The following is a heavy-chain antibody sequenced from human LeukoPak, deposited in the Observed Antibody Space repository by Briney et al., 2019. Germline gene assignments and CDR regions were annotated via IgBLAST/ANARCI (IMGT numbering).Heavy chain of an antibody. CDR2: INPYSGGT. J-gene: IGHJ6*02. D-gene: IGHD2-21*02. CDR3: ARVGYCGGDGYSKYFYGMDF. V-gene: IGHV1-2*02. Sequence: RASVKVSCKPSGYTFTGYHMHWVRQAPGQGLEWMGWINPYSGGTNFAQKFQGRVTMTRDTSITTGYMELSRLRSDDTAVYYCARVGYCGGDGYSKYFYGMDFWGQGTTVTVSS. CDR1: GYTFTGYH.